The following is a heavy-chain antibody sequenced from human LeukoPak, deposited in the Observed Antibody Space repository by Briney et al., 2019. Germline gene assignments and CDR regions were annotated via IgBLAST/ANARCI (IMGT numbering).Heavy chain of an antibody. J-gene: IGHJ6*03. D-gene: IGHD6-19*01. CDR1: GFTFSTYG. Sequence: GGTLRLSCAASGFTFSTYGMSWVRQAPGKGLEWVSAIGGSGGGTYYADSVKGRFTISRDNSKNTLYLQMNSLRAEDTAVYYCSKRGSGWYEDYYYYMDVWGKGTTVTISS. CDR3: SKRGSGWYEDYYYYMDV. CDR2: IGGSGGGT. V-gene: IGHV3-23*01.